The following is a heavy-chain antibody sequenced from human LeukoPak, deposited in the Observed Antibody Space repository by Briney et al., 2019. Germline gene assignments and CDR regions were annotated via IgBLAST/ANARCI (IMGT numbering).Heavy chain of an antibody. CDR3: ARDSPKVGVMDY. J-gene: IGHJ4*02. CDR2: INQDGSGK. D-gene: IGHD3-16*01. CDR1: DIIFDFYS. V-gene: IGHV3-7*01. Sequence: GGSLRLSCRGSDIIFDFYSMNWVRQAPGKGLEWVANINQDGSGKFYVDSVEGRFTISRDNSNNSLYLQMHYLRAEDTAVYYCARDSPKVGVMDYWGLGTLVTVSS.